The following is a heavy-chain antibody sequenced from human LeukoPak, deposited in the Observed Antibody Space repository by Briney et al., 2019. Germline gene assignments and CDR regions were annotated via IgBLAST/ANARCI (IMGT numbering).Heavy chain of an antibody. CDR2: IYPGDSDT. CDR3: ARNPSYGSGLDDAFDI. CDR1: GYSFTSYW. J-gene: IGHJ3*02. D-gene: IGHD3-10*01. V-gene: IGHV5-51*01. Sequence: GESLKGSCKGSGYSFTSYWIGWVRQMPGKGLEWMGIIYPGDSDTRYSPSFQGQVTISADKSISTAYLQWSSLKASDTAMYYCARNPSYGSGLDDAFDIWGQGTMVTVSS.